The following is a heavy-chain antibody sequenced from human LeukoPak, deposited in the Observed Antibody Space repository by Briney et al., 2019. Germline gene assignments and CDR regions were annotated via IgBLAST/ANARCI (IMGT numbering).Heavy chain of an antibody. CDR1: GFAFSTYW. CDR3: ARGNSGSY. V-gene: IGHV3-48*01. J-gene: IGHJ4*02. Sequence: GRSLRLSCAASGFAFSTYWVHWVRQAPGKGLEWVSYISSSSSTIYYADSVKGRFTISRDNAKNSLYLQMNSLRAEDTAVYYCARGNSGSYWGQGTLVTVSS. D-gene: IGHD1-26*01. CDR2: ISSSSSTI.